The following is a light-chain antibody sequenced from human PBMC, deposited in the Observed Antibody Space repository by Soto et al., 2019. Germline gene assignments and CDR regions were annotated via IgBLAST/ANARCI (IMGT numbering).Light chain of an antibody. J-gene: IGLJ2*01. CDR2: DVS. CDR1: SSDVGGYSH. CDR3: SSVATTDTPMV. V-gene: IGLV2-14*03. Sequence: QSALTQPASVSGSPGQSITISCTGTSSDVGGYSHVSWYQQHPGEAPKLMIYDVSSRPSGVSNRFSGSKAADTASLTISGLQAEDEADYYCSSVATTDTPMVFGGGTKLTVL.